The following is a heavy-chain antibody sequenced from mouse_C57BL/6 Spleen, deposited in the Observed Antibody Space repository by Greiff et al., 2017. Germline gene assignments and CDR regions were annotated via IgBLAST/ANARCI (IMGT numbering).Heavy chain of an antibody. CDR3: AKGGYYSNYWYFDV. D-gene: IGHD2-5*01. Sequence: QVQLQQSGPELVKPGASVKISCKASGYAFSSSWMNWVKQRPGKGLEWIGRIYPGDGDTNYNGKFKGKATLTADKSSSTAYMQLSSLTSEDSAVYFGAKGGYYSNYWYFDVWGTGTTVTVAS. J-gene: IGHJ1*03. CDR2: IYPGDGDT. CDR1: GYAFSSSW. V-gene: IGHV1-82*01.